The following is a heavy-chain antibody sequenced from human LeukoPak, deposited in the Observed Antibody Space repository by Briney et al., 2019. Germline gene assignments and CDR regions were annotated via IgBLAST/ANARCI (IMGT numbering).Heavy chain of an antibody. CDR3: ARDSSSWYLVFDY. J-gene: IGHJ4*02. V-gene: IGHV1-2*02. Sequence: GASVKVSCKASGYTFTGYYMHWVRQAPGQGLEWMGWINPNSGGTNYAQKFQGRVTMTRDTSISTAYMELSRLRSDDTAVYYCARDSSSWYLVFDYWGQGTLVTVSS. D-gene: IGHD6-13*01. CDR1: GYTFTGYY. CDR2: INPNSGGT.